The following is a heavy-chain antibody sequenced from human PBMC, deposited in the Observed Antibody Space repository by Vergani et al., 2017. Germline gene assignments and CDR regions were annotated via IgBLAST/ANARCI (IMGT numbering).Heavy chain of an antibody. V-gene: IGHV4-39*01. D-gene: IGHD3-16*01. CDR3: ASGKYYSDSTSHFRGRYFDV. CDR2: IYNSGNG. J-gene: IGHJ2*01. Sequence: QMQLQESGPGLVKASETLSPTCTVSGDSINSRSYYWGWLRQPPGKGLEWIGGIYNSGNGDSSSSLKSRVTISADTSKNQFSLRLTSVTAADTAVYYCASGKYYSDSTSHFRGRYFDVWGRGTLVTVPS. CDR1: GDSINSRSYY.